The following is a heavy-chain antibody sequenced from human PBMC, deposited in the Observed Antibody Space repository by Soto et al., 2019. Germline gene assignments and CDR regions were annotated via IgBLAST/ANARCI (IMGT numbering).Heavy chain of an antibody. V-gene: IGHV1-2*04. J-gene: IGHJ6*02. Sequence: ASVKVSCKASGYTSTGYYMHWVLQAPGQGLEWMGWINPNSGGTNYAQKFQGWVTMTRDTSISTAYMELSRLRSDDTAVYYCARDRIWSGYYYYGMDVWGQGTTVTGSS. CDR3: ARDRIWSGYYYYGMDV. CDR1: GYTSTGYY. CDR2: INPNSGGT. D-gene: IGHD3-3*01.